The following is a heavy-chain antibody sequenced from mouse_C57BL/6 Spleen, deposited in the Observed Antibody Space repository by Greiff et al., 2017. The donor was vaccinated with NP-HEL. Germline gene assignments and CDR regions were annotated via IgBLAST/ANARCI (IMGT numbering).Heavy chain of an antibody. J-gene: IGHJ1*03. CDR1: GYAFTNYL. V-gene: IGHV1-54*01. CDR3: ARSFMGYWYFDV. D-gene: IGHD1-1*01. Sequence: VKLQQSGAELVRPGTSVKVSCKASGYAFTNYLIEWVKQRPGQGLEWIGVINPGSGGTNYNEKFKGKATLTADKSSSTAYMQLSSLTSEDSAVYFCARSFMGYWYFDVWGTGTTVTVSS. CDR2: INPGSGGT.